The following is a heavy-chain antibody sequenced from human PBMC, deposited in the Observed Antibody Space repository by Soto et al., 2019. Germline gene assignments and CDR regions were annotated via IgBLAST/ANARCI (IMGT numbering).Heavy chain of an antibody. CDR3: ATSDHGSSGYFPSSPGGPVGY. J-gene: IGHJ4*02. CDR1: GGSFSGYY. D-gene: IGHD3-22*01. Sequence: PSETLSLTCAVYGGSFSGYYWSWIRQPPGKGLEWIGEINHSGSTNYNPSLKSRVTISVDTSKNQFSLKLSSVTAADTAVYYCATSDHGSSGYFPSSPGGPVGYWGQGTLVTVSS. V-gene: IGHV4-34*01. CDR2: INHSGST.